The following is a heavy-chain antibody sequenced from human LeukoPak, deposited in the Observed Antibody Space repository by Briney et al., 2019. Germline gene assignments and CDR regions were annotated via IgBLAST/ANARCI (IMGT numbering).Heavy chain of an antibody. Sequence: SETLSLTCTVSGGSISSSSYYWGWIRQPPGKGLEWIGSIYYSGSTYYNPSLKSRVTISVDTSKNQFSLKLSSVTAADTAVYYCARLDHLLRYFRAGVWGKGTTVTISS. CDR3: ARLDHLLRYFRAGV. CDR1: GGSISSSSYY. V-gene: IGHV4-39*01. D-gene: IGHD3-9*01. CDR2: IYYSGST. J-gene: IGHJ6*04.